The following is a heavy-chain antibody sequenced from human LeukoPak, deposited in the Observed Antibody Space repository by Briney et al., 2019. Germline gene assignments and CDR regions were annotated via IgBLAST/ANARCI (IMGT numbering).Heavy chain of an antibody. CDR2: IIPIFGTA. CDR1: GGTFSSYA. J-gene: IGHJ3*02. D-gene: IGHD2-15*01. V-gene: IGHV1-69*13. CDR3: AVLSRDIVVVVAATLRSDAFDI. Sequence: GASVKVSCKASGGTFSSYAISWVRQAPGQGLEWMGGIIPIFGTANYAQKFQGRVTITADESTSTAYMELSSLRSEDTAVYYCAVLSRDIVVVVAATLRSDAFDIWGQGTMVTVSS.